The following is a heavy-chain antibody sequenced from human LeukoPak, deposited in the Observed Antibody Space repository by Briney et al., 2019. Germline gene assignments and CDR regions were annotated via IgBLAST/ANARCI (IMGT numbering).Heavy chain of an antibody. CDR3: ARKKDSSGYYQ. Sequence: SDTLSLTCAVSGYSISSNNWWGWIRQPPGKGLGWIGYVYYTGLSHYSPSLKSRVTTSLDTSKNQFSLTLRSVTAMDTAIYYCARKKDSSGYYQWGRGILVTVSS. CDR2: VYYTGLS. CDR1: GYSISSNNW. D-gene: IGHD3-22*01. J-gene: IGHJ4*02. V-gene: IGHV4-28*01.